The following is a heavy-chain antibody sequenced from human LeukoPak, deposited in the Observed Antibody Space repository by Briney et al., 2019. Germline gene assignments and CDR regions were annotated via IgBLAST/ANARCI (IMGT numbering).Heavy chain of an antibody. CDR1: GYTFTGCY. Sequence: ASVKVSCKASGYTFTGCYMHWVRQAPGQGLEWMGWINPNSGGTSYAQKFQGRVTMTRDTSISTAYMELSRLRSDDTAVYYCARGGGYSYGTFWGQGTLVTVSS. J-gene: IGHJ4*02. CDR3: ARGGGYSYGTF. V-gene: IGHV1-2*02. CDR2: INPNSGGT. D-gene: IGHD5-18*01.